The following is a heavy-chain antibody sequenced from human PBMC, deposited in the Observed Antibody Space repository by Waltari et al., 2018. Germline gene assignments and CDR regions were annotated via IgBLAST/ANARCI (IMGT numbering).Heavy chain of an antibody. Sequence: QLQLQESGPGLVKPSETLSLTCTVPGGSISSSTLFWGWIRQPLGKGLEWIGSIYDSGTTYYNPSLKSRVTISVDTSKNQFSLKVNSVTAADTAVYYCATHPPSQLGVVLNWFDPWGQGILVTVSS. CDR3: ATHPPSQLGVVLNWFDP. V-gene: IGHV4-39*01. D-gene: IGHD3-16*01. CDR1: GGSISSSTLF. CDR2: IYDSGTT. J-gene: IGHJ5*02.